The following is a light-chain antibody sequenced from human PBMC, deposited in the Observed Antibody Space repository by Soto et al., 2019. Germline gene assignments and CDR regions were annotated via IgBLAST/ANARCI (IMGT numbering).Light chain of an antibody. J-gene: IGKJ1*01. CDR2: DVS. CDR3: QQYNTYWT. CDR1: QGISRW. V-gene: IGKV1-5*01. Sequence: DIQMTQSPSTLSASVGDRVTITCRASQGISRWLAWYQQKPGKAPKFLIYDVSTLESGVPSRFSGSGSGTEFTLTISSLQPDDFATYYCQQYNTYWTFGPGTKVDIK.